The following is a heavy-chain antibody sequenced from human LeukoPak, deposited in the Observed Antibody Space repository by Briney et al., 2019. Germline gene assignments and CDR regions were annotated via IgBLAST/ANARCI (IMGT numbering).Heavy chain of an antibody. CDR1: GFTLSTNA. CDR2: ISSDGSIK. CDR3: VKEYHSRGFGAYFDY. J-gene: IGHJ4*02. D-gene: IGHD3-3*01. Sequence: PGGSLRLSCLTSGFTLSTNAMSWVRQAPGKGLEWVAVISSDGSIKVYADSVKGRFTLSRDNSINTVDLQMNSLRAEDTAVYYCVKEYHSRGFGAYFDYWGQGTLVTVSS. V-gene: IGHV3-30*18.